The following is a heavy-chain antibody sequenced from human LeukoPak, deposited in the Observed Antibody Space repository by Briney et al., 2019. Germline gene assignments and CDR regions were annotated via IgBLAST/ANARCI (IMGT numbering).Heavy chain of an antibody. V-gene: IGHV3-74*01. CDR2: IDNDGGST. CDR1: GFTFHSYW. CDR3: ARSSFPYYFDY. J-gene: IGHJ4*02. Sequence: GGSLGLSCAASGFTFHSYWMHWVRQAPGKGLVWVSRIDNDGGSTTYADSVKGRFTISRDNAKNTLYLQMNSVRAEDTAVYYCARSSFPYYFDYWGQGTPVTVSS. D-gene: IGHD3-16*01.